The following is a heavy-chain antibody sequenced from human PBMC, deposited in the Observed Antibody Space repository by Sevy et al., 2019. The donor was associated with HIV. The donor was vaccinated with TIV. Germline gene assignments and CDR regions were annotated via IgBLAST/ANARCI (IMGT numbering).Heavy chain of an antibody. CDR1: GFTFRNYA. Sequence: GGSLRLSCAASGFTFRNYAMNWVRQAPGKGLEWVSGISGTGGSGDKTNYADSVNGRFTISRDDSKNSLYLQLNTLRAEDTAIYYCARKYDSSGYFDYWGQGTLVTVSS. V-gene: IGHV3-23*01. CDR3: ARKYDSSGYFDY. D-gene: IGHD3-22*01. J-gene: IGHJ4*02. CDR2: ISGTGGSGDKT.